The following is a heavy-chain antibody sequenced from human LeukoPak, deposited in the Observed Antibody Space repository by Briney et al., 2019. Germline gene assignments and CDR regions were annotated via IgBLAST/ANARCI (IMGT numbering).Heavy chain of an antibody. Sequence: PSETLSLTCTVSGGSITSSTYYWGWIRQPPGKGLEWIGNIYSSSGTTYYNPSLSSRVTISPDRSKNQLTLKLSSVTAADTAVYYCARHSLGTRYMDVWGKGTTVTVSS. CDR1: GGSITSSTYY. CDR2: IYSSSGTT. CDR3: ARHSLGTRYMDV. V-gene: IGHV4-39*01. J-gene: IGHJ6*03. D-gene: IGHD1-26*01.